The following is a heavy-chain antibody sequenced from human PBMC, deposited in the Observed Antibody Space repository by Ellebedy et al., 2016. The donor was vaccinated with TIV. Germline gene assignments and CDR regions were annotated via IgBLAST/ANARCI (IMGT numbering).Heavy chain of an antibody. D-gene: IGHD7-27*01. CDR3: ARHELGSNAAFDS. J-gene: IGHJ4*02. Sequence: GESLKISXKGSGYSFIHFWISWVRQMPGKGLEWMGRIDPSDSYNKYRTYSPSFQGHVTISVNKSISTAYLQWSSVKAPDTAMYYCARHELGSNAAFDSWGQGTLVTVSS. CDR1: GYSFIHFW. CDR2: IDPSDSYN. V-gene: IGHV5-10-1*01.